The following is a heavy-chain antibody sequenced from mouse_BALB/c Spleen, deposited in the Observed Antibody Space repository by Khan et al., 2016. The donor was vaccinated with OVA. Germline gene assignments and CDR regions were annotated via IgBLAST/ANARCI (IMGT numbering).Heavy chain of an antibody. CDR3: ARKSYSYDRYFDV. Sequence: QIQLVQSGPELKKPGETVKISCKASGFTFTNYGMNWVKQAPGKGLKWMGWINTYTGEPTYADDFKGRFVFSLETSASTAYLQINNLKNEDTASYFSARKSYSYDRYFDVWGAGTTVTVSS. J-gene: IGHJ1*01. V-gene: IGHV9-3-1*01. D-gene: IGHD2-12*01. CDR2: INTYTGEP. CDR1: GFTFTNYG.